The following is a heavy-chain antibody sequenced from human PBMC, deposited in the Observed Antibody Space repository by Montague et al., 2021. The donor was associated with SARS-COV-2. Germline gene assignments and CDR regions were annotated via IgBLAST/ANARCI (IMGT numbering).Heavy chain of an antibody. CDR2: IFRSRDS. CDR3: VRGGTMTVVVFDY. V-gene: IGHV4-4*02. Sequence: SETLSLTCTVSGDSISNSNWWTWVRQSPGRGLEWIGDIFRSRDSXXNPSLRSRVTMSVDMSRNQFSLSLSNVTAADTAIYYCVRGGTMTVVVFDYWGQGTLVTVSS. D-gene: IGHD3-22*01. CDR1: GDSISNSNW. J-gene: IGHJ4*02.